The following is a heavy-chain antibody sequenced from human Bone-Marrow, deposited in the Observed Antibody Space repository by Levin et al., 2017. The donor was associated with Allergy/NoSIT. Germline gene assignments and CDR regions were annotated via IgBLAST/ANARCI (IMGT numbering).Heavy chain of an antibody. D-gene: IGHD2/OR15-2a*01. Sequence: SCEASGFTFSGYSMNWVRQAPGKGLEGVSSISTSTSYIHYADSVKGRFTISRDNAKDSLYLQMDSLRAEDTALYYCARGSVVSSYDYFRYGMDVWGQGTTVTVSS. J-gene: IGHJ6*02. CDR3: ARGSVVSSYDYFRYGMDV. V-gene: IGHV3-21*01. CDR1: GFTFSGYS. CDR2: ISTSTSYI.